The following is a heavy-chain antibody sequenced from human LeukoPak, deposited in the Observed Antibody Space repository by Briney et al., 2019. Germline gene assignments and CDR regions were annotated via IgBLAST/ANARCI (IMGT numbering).Heavy chain of an antibody. CDR2: IIPIFGTA. CDR3: ARDCSSTSCFNWFDP. J-gene: IGHJ5*02. D-gene: IGHD2-2*01. Sequence: SVKVSCKASGGTFSSYAISWVRQAPGQGLEWMGGIIPIFGTANYAQKSQGRVTITADESTSTAYMELSSLRSEDTAVYYCARDCSSTSCFNWFDPWGQGTLVTVSS. CDR1: GGTFSSYA. V-gene: IGHV1-69*13.